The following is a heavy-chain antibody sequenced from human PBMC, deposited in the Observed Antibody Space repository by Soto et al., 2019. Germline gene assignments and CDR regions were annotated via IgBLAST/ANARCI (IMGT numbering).Heavy chain of an antibody. CDR1: GFTFSSYA. CDR3: AKGDGVVVPAALDY. D-gene: IGHD2-2*01. Sequence: GGSLRLSCAASGFTFSSYAMSWVRQAPGKGLEWVSAISGSGGSTYYTDSVKGRFTISRDNSKNTLYLQMNSLRAEDTAVYYCAKGDGVVVPAALDYWGQGTLVTVSS. V-gene: IGHV3-23*01. CDR2: ISGSGGST. J-gene: IGHJ4*02.